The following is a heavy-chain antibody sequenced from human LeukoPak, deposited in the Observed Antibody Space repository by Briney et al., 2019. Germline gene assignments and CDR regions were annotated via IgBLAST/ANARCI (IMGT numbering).Heavy chain of an antibody. CDR2: MNPNSGNT. CDR1: GYTFTSYD. J-gene: IGHJ3*02. V-gene: IGHV1-8*03. CDR3: ARDRPAARAFDI. Sequence: ASVKVSCKASGYTFTSYDINWVRQATGQGLEWMGWMNPNSGNTGYAQKFQGRVTITRNTSISTAYMELSSLRSEDTAVYYCARDRPAARAFDIWGQGTMVTVSS. D-gene: IGHD6-13*01.